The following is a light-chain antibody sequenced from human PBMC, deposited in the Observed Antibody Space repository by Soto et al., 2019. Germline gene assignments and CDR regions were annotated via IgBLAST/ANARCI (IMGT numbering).Light chain of an antibody. V-gene: IGKV4-1*01. Sequence: DIVMTQSPDSLAVSLGERATINCKSSQSILYSSNNKNYLAWYQQTPGQPPKLLIYWASTRESGVPDRFIGSGSGTDFTLTISSLQAEDVAVYSCHQYLDTPWTFGQGTKVEIK. J-gene: IGKJ1*01. CDR3: HQYLDTPWT. CDR2: WAS. CDR1: QSILYSSNNKNY.